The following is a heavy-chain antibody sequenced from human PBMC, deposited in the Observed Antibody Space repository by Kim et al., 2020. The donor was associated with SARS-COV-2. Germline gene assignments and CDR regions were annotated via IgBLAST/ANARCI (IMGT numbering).Heavy chain of an antibody. CDR1: GFIFTNYV. CDR2: ICNKGDNT. J-gene: IGHJ3*02. V-gene: IGHV3-64D*08. CDR3: VKDHKGAGRSDGFDI. Sequence: GGSLRLSCSASGFIFTNYVMHWVRRAPGKGLESVSAICNKGDNTYQPDSMKGRFTISRDNSKNTVYLQMNSLSVDDTAVYYCVKDHKGAGRSDGFDIWGQGTRVTVPS. D-gene: IGHD3-10*01.